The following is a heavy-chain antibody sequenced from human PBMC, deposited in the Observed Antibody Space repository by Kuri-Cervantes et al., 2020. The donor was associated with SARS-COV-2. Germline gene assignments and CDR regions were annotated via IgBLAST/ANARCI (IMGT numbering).Heavy chain of an antibody. CDR3: ARGGIAARLVFDY. J-gene: IGHJ4*02. V-gene: IGHV1-2*02. D-gene: IGHD6-6*01. CDR2: INPNSGGT. Sequence: ASVKVSCKASGYTFTGYYMHWVRQAPGQGLEWMGWINPNSGGTNYAQKFQGRVTMARDTSISTAYMELSRLRSDDTAVYYCARGGIAARLVFDYWSQGTLVTVSS. CDR1: GYTFTGYY.